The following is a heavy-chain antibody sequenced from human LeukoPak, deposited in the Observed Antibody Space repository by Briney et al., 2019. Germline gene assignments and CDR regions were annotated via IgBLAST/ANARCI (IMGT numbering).Heavy chain of an antibody. Sequence: SETLSLTCTVSGGSISSYYWNWIRQPPGKGLEWIGYIHYSGSTYYNPSLKSRVTISVDTSKNQFSLKLNSVTAADTAVYYCARHCSGGTCYSDFDYWGQGTLVTVSS. CDR1: GGSISSYY. CDR2: IHYSGST. D-gene: IGHD2-15*01. V-gene: IGHV4-59*08. CDR3: ARHCSGGTCYSDFDY. J-gene: IGHJ4*02.